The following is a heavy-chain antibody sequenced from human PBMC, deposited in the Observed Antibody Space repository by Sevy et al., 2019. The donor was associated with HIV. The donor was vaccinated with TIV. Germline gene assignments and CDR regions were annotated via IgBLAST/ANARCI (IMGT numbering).Heavy chain of an antibody. D-gene: IGHD1-1*01. J-gene: IGHJ4*02. V-gene: IGHV5-51*01. CDR1: GYKFTNNW. Sequence: GESLKISCKASGYKFTNNWIGWVRQMPGKGLEWVGVIYPGDSDTRYSPSFQGQVTISADKSISTAYLQWTSLKASDTAMYYCARVKRPESGNHFYFDYWGQGTLVTVSS. CDR2: IYPGDSDT. CDR3: ARVKRPESGNHFYFDY.